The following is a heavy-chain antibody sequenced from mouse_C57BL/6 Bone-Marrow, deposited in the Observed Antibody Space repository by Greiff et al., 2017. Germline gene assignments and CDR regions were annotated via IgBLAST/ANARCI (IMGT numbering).Heavy chain of an antibody. CDR1: GFSFNTYA. V-gene: IGHV10-1*01. J-gene: IGHJ4*01. Sequence: EVMLVESGGGLVQPKGSLKLSCAASGFSFNTYAMNWVRQAPGKGLEWVARIRSKSNNYATYYADSVKDRFTISRDDSESMLYLQMNNLKTEDTAMYYCVRRGSSYPYYAMDYWGQGTSVTVSS. CDR3: VRRGSSYPYYAMDY. CDR2: IRSKSNNYAT. D-gene: IGHD1-1*01.